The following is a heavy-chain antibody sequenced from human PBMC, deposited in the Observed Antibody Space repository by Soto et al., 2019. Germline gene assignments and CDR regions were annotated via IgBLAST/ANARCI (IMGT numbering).Heavy chain of an antibody. CDR3: ARGRIAAAGRWFDP. CDR2: ISYDGNNK. CDR1: GFTYSTYT. Sequence: GGSLRLSCAASGFTYSTYTMHWVRQAPGKGLEWVAVISYDGNNKFYADSVKGRFTISRDSTKQTLYLQMNSLRPDDTAMYYCARGRIAAAGRWFDPWGQGTLVTVS. D-gene: IGHD6-13*01. J-gene: IGHJ5*02. V-gene: IGHV3-30-3*01.